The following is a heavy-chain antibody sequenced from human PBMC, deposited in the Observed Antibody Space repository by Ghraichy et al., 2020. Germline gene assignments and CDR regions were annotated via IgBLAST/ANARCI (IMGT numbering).Heavy chain of an antibody. V-gene: IGHV3-15*07. CDR3: TTTDRYSGTYQYYGMDV. CDR1: DFTFSNAW. Sequence: GGSLRLSCAASDFTFSNAWMNWVRQAPGKGLEWVGRIKSKTDGGTIDYAAPVKGRFTISRDDSKNTLYLQMNSLKTEDTAVYFCTTTDRYSGTYQYYGMDVWGQGTTVTVSS. J-gene: IGHJ6*02. CDR2: IKSKTDGGTI. D-gene: IGHD1-26*01.